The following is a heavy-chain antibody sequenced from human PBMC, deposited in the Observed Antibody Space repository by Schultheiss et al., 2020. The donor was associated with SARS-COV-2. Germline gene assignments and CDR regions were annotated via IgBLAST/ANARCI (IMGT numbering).Heavy chain of an antibody. J-gene: IGHJ4*02. CDR3: ARLPYDFWGEYYFDY. D-gene: IGHD3-3*01. Sequence: SQTLSLTCAVYGGSFSGYYWSWIRQPPGKGLEWIGEINHSGSTNYNPSLKSRVTISVDTSKNQFSLKLSSVTAADTAVYYCARLPYDFWGEYYFDYWGQGTLVTVSS. V-gene: IGHV4-34*01. CDR2: INHSGST. CDR1: GGSFSGYY.